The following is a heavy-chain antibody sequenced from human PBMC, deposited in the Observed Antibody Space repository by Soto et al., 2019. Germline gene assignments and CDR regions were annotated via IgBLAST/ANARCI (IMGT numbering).Heavy chain of an antibody. CDR2: ISGNGANT. CDR3: AKDRPNYYGFGGGYYKMGGDY. Sequence: EVQLLESGGGLVQPGGSLRLSCAASGLTFSTYAMSWVRQAPGKGLEWVSSISGNGANTYYTDSVKGRFIISRDNSKNTRDLQMNSLSAEDTALYYCAKDRPNYYGFGGGYYKMGGDYWGQGTLVTVSS. J-gene: IGHJ4*02. D-gene: IGHD3-10*01. V-gene: IGHV3-23*01. CDR1: GLTFSTYA.